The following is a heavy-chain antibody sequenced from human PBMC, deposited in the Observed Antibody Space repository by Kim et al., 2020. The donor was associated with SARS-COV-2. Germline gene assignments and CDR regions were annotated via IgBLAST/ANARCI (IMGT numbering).Heavy chain of an antibody. V-gene: IGHV4-4*06. CDR2: GKT. D-gene: IGHD2-21*01. CDR3: AKIAAYYIDY. J-gene: IGHJ4*02. Sequence: GKTNYNPSLKGRVTMSLDRSNSQFSLNLYSVTAADTATYYCAKIAAYYIDYWGQGTLVTVSS.